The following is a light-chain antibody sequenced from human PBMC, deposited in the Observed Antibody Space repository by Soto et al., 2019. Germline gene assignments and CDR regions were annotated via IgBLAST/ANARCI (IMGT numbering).Light chain of an antibody. CDR2: SAS. V-gene: IGKV3-15*01. CDR1: QYIVRT. J-gene: IGKJ2*01. Sequence: EIVRTQSPDTLSVSPGERAVLSCRASQYIVRTLAWYQQKAGQPPRLLFFSASTRATGLPDRFTGSGSGSEFTLTISSLQAEDSGVYYCQQYKKWPYTFGQGPKVDIK. CDR3: QQYKKWPYT.